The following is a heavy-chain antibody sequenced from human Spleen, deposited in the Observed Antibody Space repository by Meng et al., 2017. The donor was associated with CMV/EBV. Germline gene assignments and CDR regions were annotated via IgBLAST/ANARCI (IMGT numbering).Heavy chain of an antibody. CDR1: GYTFTGYY. J-gene: IGHJ5*02. CDR3: ARRGGVDNWFDP. Sequence: RAAGYTFTGYYMHWVRQAPEQGLEWMGRISPNSGDTNYAQKFQGRVTMTRDTSISTAYMELSRLKSDDTAVYFCARRGGVDNWFDPWGQGTLVTVSS. V-gene: IGHV1-2*06. D-gene: IGHD3-16*01. CDR2: ISPNSGDT.